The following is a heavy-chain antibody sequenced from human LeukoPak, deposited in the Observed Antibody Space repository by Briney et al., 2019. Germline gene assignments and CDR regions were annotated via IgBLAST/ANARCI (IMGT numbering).Heavy chain of an antibody. CDR3: GKDRLVVAPAAIDH. CDR1: GFTFATYA. Sequence: GGSLRLSCEASGFTFATYAMSWVRQAPGKGLECVPSISGSAGTTSYADSVKGRFTISRDNSKHMLYLQMNSLRAEDTAVYHCGKDRLVVAPAAIDHWGQGTLVTVSS. CDR2: ISGSAGTT. J-gene: IGHJ4*02. V-gene: IGHV3-23*01. D-gene: IGHD2-2*02.